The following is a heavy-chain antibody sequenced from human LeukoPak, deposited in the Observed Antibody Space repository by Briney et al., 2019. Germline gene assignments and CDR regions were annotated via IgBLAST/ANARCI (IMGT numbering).Heavy chain of an antibody. D-gene: IGHD3-10*01. J-gene: IGHJ3*02. CDR3: ARGDLSCHGSGSYCAFDI. CDR1: GDSTRSNY. CDR2: IHDSGNN. V-gene: IGHV4-59*08. Sequence: PPETLSLTCTVSGDSTRSNYWRWIRQPPGKGLEWIGFIHDSGNNHYTPSLDSRVTISLDTSRTQFSLQLTSVPAADTAVYYCARGDLSCHGSGSYCAFDIWGQGTVVTVSS.